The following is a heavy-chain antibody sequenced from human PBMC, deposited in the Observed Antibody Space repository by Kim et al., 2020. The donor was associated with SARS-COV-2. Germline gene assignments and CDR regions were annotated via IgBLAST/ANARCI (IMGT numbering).Heavy chain of an antibody. CDR3: ARVSWDYYYYGMDV. Sequence: ADSVKGRFTISRDNAKNSLYLQMNSLRAEDTAVYYCARVSWDYYYYGMDVWGQGTTVTVSS. V-gene: IGHV3-48*03. J-gene: IGHJ6*02. D-gene: IGHD1-26*01.